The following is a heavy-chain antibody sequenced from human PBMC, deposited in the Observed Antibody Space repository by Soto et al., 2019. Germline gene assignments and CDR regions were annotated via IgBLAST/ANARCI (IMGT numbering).Heavy chain of an antibody. CDR1: GDTFKNSA. CDR3: GREGRIAGIDY. J-gene: IGHJ4*02. V-gene: IGHV1-69*01. CDR2: ITPVGGVT. Sequence: QVQLVQSGAEVKKPGSSVRVSCRDSGDTFKNSAITWVRQAPGEGLEWMGEITPVGGVTKYAQKFEDRLTISAAASTTTISMELRSLDSDDTAVYFCGREGRIAGIDYWGQGTLVTVSS. D-gene: IGHD1-20*01.